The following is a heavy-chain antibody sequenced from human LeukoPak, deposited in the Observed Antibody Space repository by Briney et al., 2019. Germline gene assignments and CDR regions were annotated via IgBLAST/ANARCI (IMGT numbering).Heavy chain of an antibody. CDR1: GCSISSGYY. J-gene: IGHJ5*02. CDR2: IYHTGNT. CDR3: ARDRGWFDP. Sequence: SETLSLTCNVSGCSISSGYYWGWIRQPPGKGLEWIESIYHTGNTYYNPSLKSRVTISVDTSKNQFSLKLSSVTAADTAVYYCARDRGWFDPWGQGTLVTVSS. V-gene: IGHV4-38-2*02.